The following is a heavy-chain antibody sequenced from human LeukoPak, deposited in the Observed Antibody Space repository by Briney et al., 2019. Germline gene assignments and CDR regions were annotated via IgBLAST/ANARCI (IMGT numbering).Heavy chain of an antibody. V-gene: IGHV6-1*01. Sequence: SQTLSLTCAISGDSVSSNSGAWNWIRQSPSRGLEWLGRTYYRSKWYNDYAVSVESRITINPDTSKNQFSLQLNSVTPEDTAVYYCAKGQCLVNDAFNIWGQGTMVTVSS. D-gene: IGHD5/OR15-5a*01. CDR1: GDSVSSNSGA. CDR2: TYYRSKWYN. J-gene: IGHJ3*02. CDR3: AKGQCLVNDAFNI.